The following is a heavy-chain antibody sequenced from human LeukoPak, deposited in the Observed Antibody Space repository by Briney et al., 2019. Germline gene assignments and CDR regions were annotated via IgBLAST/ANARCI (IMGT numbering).Heavy chain of an antibody. CDR2: IYYSGST. CDR1: GGSISSYY. D-gene: IGHD5-18*01. J-gene: IGHJ3*02. CDR3: TRAHVDRQREVAMYAFDI. V-gene: IGHV4-59*01. Sequence: SETLSLTCTVSGGSISSYYWSWIRQPPGKGLEWIGYIYYSGSTNYNPSLKSRVTISVDTSKNQFSLKLSSVTAADTAVYYCTRAHVDRQREVAMYAFDIWGQGTMVTVSS.